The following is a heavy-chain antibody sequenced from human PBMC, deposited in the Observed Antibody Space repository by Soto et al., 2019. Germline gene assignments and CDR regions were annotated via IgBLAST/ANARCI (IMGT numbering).Heavy chain of an antibody. CDR1: GFTFSNYA. Sequence: GGSLRLSCAASGFTFSNYAMTWVRQGPGKGLEWVSAISGSGGSAHYADSVKGRFTISRDNSKNTLYLQMNSLRADDSGVYYCAKDPYSGVLVPVAIGFDPWGPGTLVTVSS. V-gene: IGHV3-23*01. J-gene: IGHJ5*02. CDR2: ISGSGGSA. D-gene: IGHD2-2*01. CDR3: AKDPYSGVLVPVAIGFDP.